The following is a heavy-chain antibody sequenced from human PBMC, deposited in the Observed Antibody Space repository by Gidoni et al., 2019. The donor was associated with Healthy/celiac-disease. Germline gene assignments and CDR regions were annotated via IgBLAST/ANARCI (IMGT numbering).Heavy chain of an antibody. CDR2: IYYSGST. CDR3: AREWTMIVQGWFDP. J-gene: IGHJ5*02. CDR1: GGSISSGGYS. V-gene: IGHV4-31*03. Sequence: QVQLQESGPGLVKPSPTLSLPCTVSGGSISSGGYSWSWIRQHPGKGLEWIGYIYYSGSTYYNPSLKSRVTISVDTSKNQFSLKLSSVTAADTAVYYCAREWTMIVQGWFDPWGQGTLVTVSS. D-gene: IGHD3-22*01.